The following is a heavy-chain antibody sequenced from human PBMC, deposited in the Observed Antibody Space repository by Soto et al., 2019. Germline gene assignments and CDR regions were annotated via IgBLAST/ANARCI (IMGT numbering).Heavy chain of an antibody. CDR1: GGSTSNYY. CDR3: ARAPLGIIVAPDF. D-gene: IGHD3-22*01. CDR2: IYSSGST. Sequence: SQTLSLTCTVSGGSTSNYYWTWIRQSPGKGLEWIGYIYSSGSTHYNPSLQNRVTISIDTSKNQVSLKVNSVTAADTAVYYCARAPLGIIVAPDFCGQGTLVTVS. V-gene: IGHV4-59*01. J-gene: IGHJ4*02.